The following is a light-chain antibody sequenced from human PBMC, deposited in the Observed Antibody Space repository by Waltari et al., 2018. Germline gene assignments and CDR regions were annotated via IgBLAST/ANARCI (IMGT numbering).Light chain of an antibody. V-gene: IGKV2-28*01. J-gene: IGKJ2*01. CDR2: LGS. CDR1: ASLLDSNVYNY. CDR3: MQALQTPNT. Sequence: DIVMTQSPLSMPFTPGEPASISCRSSASLLDSNVYNYLDWYLQKPGQSPQLLIYLGSNRASGVPDRFSGSGSGTDFTLKISRVEAEDAGVYYCMQALQTPNTFGQGTKLEIK.